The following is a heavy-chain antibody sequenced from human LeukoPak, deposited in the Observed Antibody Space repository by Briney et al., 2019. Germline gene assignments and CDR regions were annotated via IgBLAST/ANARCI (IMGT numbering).Heavy chain of an antibody. CDR1: GFTFGDYP. CDR3: ARPLGSDRGYSWRADKNWYFDL. CDR2: IRRKTDGGTT. Sequence: QSGGSLRLSCSASGFTFGDYPMSWFRQAPGKGLEWIGFIRRKTDGGTTECAASVKGRFAISGDDSKSIAYLQMNSLKTEDTAVYYCARPLGSDRGYSWRADKNWYFDLWGRGTLVTVSS. V-gene: IGHV3-49*03. J-gene: IGHJ2*01. D-gene: IGHD2-21*02.